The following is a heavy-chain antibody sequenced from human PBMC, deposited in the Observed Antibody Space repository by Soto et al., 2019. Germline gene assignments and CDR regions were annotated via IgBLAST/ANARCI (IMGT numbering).Heavy chain of an antibody. Sequence: SLSVSWAASGFTFGSNGRHRVRQAPGKGLEWVAVIWYDGNKKYYGDSVRGRFTISRDNSKNTLYLEMNSLRAEDTAVYYCVVDTSGLLDYWGQGTQVTGSS. J-gene: IGHJ4*02. D-gene: IGHD3-22*01. V-gene: IGHV3-33*03. CDR3: VVDTSGLLDY. CDR2: IWYDGNKK. CDR1: GFTFGSNG.